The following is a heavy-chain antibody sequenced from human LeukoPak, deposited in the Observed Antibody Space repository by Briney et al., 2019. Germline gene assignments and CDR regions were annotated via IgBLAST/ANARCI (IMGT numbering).Heavy chain of an antibody. CDR2: ISSSGSTI. D-gene: IGHD3-10*01. CDR3: AEGYPVVRGVRFNYFDY. Sequence: GGSLRLSCAASGFTFSSYEMNWVRQAPGKGLEWVSYISSSGSTIYYADSVKGRFTISRDNAKNSLYLQMNSLRAEDTALYYCAEGYPVVRGVRFNYFDYWGQGTLVTVSS. CDR1: GFTFSSYE. J-gene: IGHJ4*02. V-gene: IGHV3-48*03.